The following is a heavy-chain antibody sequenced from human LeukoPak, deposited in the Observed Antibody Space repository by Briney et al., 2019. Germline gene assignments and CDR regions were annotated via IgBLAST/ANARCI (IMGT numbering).Heavy chain of an antibody. CDR2: IYYSGST. CDR1: GGSISSSSYY. J-gene: IGHJ3*02. D-gene: IGHD1-1*01. CDR3: ARRHDPPLDPDNSQFAFNI. V-gene: IGHV4-39*01. Sequence: PSETLSLTCTVSGGSISSSSYYWGWIRQPPGKGLEWIGSIYYSGSTYYNPSLKSRVTISVDTSKNQFSLKLSSVTAADTAVYYCARRHDPPLDPDNSQFAFNICDHGTMVTVSS.